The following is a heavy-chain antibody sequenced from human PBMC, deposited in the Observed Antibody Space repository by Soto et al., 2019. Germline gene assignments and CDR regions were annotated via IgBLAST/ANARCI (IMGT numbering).Heavy chain of an antibody. Sequence: PGGSLRLSCAASGFTFSSYAMSWVRQAPGKGLEWVSAISGSGGSTYYADSVKGRFTISRDNSKNTLYLQMNSLRAEDTAVYYCAKETLLRFLEWSIKARSYGMDVWGQGTTVTVSS. J-gene: IGHJ6*02. CDR2: ISGSGGST. CDR1: GFTFSSYA. CDR3: AKETLLRFLEWSIKARSYGMDV. D-gene: IGHD3-3*01. V-gene: IGHV3-23*01.